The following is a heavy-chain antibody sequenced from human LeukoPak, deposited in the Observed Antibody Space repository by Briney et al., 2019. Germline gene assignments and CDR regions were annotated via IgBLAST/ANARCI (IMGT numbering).Heavy chain of an antibody. V-gene: IGHV1-2*02. Sequence: ASVTVSCKASGYTFTSYYMNWVRQAPGQGLEWMGIINPNSGGTNYAQKFQGRVTMTRDTSISTAYMELSRLRSDDTAVYYCARGRYYDFWSGYMPPDYWGQGTLVTVSS. CDR3: ARGRYYDFWSGYMPPDY. CDR1: GYTFTSYY. J-gene: IGHJ4*02. CDR2: INPNSGGT. D-gene: IGHD3-3*01.